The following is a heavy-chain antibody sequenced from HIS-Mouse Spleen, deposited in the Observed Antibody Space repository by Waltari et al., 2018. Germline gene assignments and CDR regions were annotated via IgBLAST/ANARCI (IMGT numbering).Heavy chain of an antibody. CDR2: ISSSSSYI. V-gene: IGHV3-21*01. CDR3: ASDPQYFDI. J-gene: IGHJ3*02. CDR1: GFTFSSYS. Sequence: EVQLVESGGGLVKPGGSLRLSCAASGFTFSSYSMNWVRQAPGKGVEWVSSISSSSSYIDDADSVKGRFTISRDNAKNSLYLQMNSLRAEDTAVYYCASDPQYFDIWGQGTMVTVSS. D-gene: IGHD4-4*01.